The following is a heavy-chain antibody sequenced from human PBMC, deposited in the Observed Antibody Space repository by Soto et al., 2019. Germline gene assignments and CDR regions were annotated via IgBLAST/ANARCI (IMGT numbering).Heavy chain of an antibody. CDR1: GGSISSGDDY. J-gene: IGHJ3*02. CDR2: IYYSGII. D-gene: IGHD6-6*01. CDR3: AREVGEVDYSSSSDAFDI. V-gene: IGHV4-30-4*01. Sequence: PSETLSLTCSVSGGSISSGDDYWSWIRQPPGKGLEWIAYIYYSGIIYYNPSLKSRVTMSRDTSKNQFFLNLDSVTAADTAVYYCAREVGEVDYSSSSDAFDIWGQGTMVTVSS.